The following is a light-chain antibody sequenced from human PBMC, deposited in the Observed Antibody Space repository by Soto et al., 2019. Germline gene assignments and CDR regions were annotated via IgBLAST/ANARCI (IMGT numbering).Light chain of an antibody. V-gene: IGKV2-28*01. J-gene: IGKJ2*01. CDR1: QSLRHSNGYNY. Sequence: DIVMTQSPLSLPVTPGETASITCRSSQSLRHSNGYNYLDWYRQKPGQSPQLLIYLGSYRASGVPDKFSGSVSGTDFTLKISRVEAEDVGVFYCMQALQTPYTFGQGTKLEIK. CDR3: MQALQTPYT. CDR2: LGS.